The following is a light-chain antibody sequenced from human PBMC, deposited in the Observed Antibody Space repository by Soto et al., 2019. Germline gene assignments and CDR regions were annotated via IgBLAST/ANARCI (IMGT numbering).Light chain of an antibody. CDR1: QSISDT. CDR3: QQFHDWPMT. CDR2: GAS. Sequence: EIVMTQSPATLSVSPGGRATLSCRASQSISDTLAWYQQKPGQAPRLLIHGASTRAPGFPARFSGSGSGTEFTLTISSLQSEDFAVYYCQQFHDWPMTFGPGTKVDIK. V-gene: IGKV3-15*01. J-gene: IGKJ3*01.